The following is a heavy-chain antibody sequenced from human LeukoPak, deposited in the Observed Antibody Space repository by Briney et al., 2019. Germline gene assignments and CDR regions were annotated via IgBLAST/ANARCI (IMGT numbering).Heavy chain of an antibody. Sequence: ASVKVSCKASGDTFISYYMHWVRQAPGQGLEWMGIINPSGGSTSYAQKFQGRVTMTRDTSTSTVYMELSSLRSEDTAVYYCARATPNYYDSSGYGAMDVWGKGTTVTVSS. V-gene: IGHV1-46*01. CDR3: ARATPNYYDSSGYGAMDV. CDR1: GDTFISYY. CDR2: INPSGGST. J-gene: IGHJ6*03. D-gene: IGHD3-22*01.